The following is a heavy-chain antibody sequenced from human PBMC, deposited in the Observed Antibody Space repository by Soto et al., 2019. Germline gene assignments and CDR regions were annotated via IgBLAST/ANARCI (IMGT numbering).Heavy chain of an antibody. CDR3: AKCPDAFDI. Sequence: SETLSLTCDVSRGSISSSDCWSWVRQPPGKGLEWIGEIYHSGSTNYNPSLKSRVTISVDKSKNYFSLKLTSVTAADTAVYYYAKCPDAFDIWGQGTMVTVSS. CDR2: IYHSGST. J-gene: IGHJ3*02. CDR1: RGSISSSDC. V-gene: IGHV4-4*02.